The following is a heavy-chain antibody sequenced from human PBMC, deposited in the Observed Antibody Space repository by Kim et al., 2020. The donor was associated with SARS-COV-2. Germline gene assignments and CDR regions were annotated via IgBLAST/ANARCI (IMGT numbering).Heavy chain of an antibody. J-gene: IGHJ4*02. D-gene: IGHD6-13*01. Sequence: NHAQKLQGRVTMTTDTSTITAYMELGSLRSDDTAVYYCARDGGKAAAEDYWGQGTLVTVSS. V-gene: IGHV1-18*01. CDR3: ARDGGKAAAEDY.